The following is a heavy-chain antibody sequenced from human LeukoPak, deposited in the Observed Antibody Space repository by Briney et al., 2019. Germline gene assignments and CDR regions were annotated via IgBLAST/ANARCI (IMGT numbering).Heavy chain of an antibody. CDR2: ISSSSSYI. J-gene: IGHJ4*02. CDR1: GFTFSSYS. V-gene: IGHV3-21*01. CDR3: ARGTYSSSWYVYYFDY. D-gene: IGHD6-13*01. Sequence: GGSLRLSCAASGFTFSSYSMNWVRQAPGKGLEWVSSISSSSSYIYYADSVKGRFTISRDNAKNSLYLQMNSLRAEDTAVYYCARGTYSSSWYVYYFDYWGQGTLVAVSS.